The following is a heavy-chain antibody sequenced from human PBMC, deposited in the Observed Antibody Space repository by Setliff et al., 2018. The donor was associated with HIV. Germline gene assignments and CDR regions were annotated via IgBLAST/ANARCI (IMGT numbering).Heavy chain of an antibody. D-gene: IGHD6-19*01. CDR1: GYTSTSFS. V-gene: IGHV1-46*01. CDR2: INPSGDVI. CDR3: ARVAHSSSYHYYGMDV. J-gene: IGHJ6*02. Sequence: ASVKVSCKASGYTSTSFSLHWVRQAPGQGLEWMGIINPSGDVIRYAQKFQGRVTMTRDTSTSTVYMDLSSLRSEDTAVYYCARVAHSSSYHYYGMDVWGQGTTVTVSS.